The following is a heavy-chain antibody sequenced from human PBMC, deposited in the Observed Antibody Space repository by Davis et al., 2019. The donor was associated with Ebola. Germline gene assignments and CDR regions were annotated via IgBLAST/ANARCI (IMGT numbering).Heavy chain of an antibody. CDR3: ARGGSGSGWHYFDF. V-gene: IGHV3-53*01. CDR2: VSSGGNT. Sequence: GESLKISCAASGFSVSSDYMSWVRQAPGKGLEWVSIVSSGGNTYYADSVKGRFTISRDKSKNTLSLQMNSLRAEDTAVYYCARGGSGSGWHYFDFWGQGTLVTVSS. CDR1: GFSVSSDY. D-gene: IGHD6-19*01. J-gene: IGHJ4*02.